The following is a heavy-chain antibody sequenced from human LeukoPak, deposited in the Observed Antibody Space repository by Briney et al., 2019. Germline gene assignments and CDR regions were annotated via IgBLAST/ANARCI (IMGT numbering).Heavy chain of an antibody. Sequence: GGSLRLSCAASGFTVSSYYMNWVRQAPGKELEWVSVIYTGGGGYYADSVRGRFTISRDTSKNMVFLQMNSLRVEDTAVYYCARGIDYWGRGTLVTVSS. V-gene: IGHV3-53*01. CDR3: ARGIDY. CDR1: GFTVSSYY. CDR2: IYTGGGG. J-gene: IGHJ4*02.